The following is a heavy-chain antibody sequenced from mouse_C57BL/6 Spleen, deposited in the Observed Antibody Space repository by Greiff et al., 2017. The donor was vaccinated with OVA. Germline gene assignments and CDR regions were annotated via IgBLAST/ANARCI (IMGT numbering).Heavy chain of an antibody. Sequence: EVKVEESGPGLVKPSQSLSLTCSVTGYSITSGYYWNWIRQFPGNKLEWMGYISYDGSNNYNPSLKNRISITRDTSKNQFFLKLNSVTTEDTATYYCARKGVGRHYFDYWGQGTTLTVSS. CDR1: GYSITSGYY. D-gene: IGHD4-1*01. J-gene: IGHJ2*01. CDR2: ISYDGSN. CDR3: ARKGVGRHYFDY. V-gene: IGHV3-6*01.